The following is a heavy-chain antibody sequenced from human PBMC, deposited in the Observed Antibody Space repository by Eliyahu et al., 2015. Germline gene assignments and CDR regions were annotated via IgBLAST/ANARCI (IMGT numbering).Heavy chain of an antibody. CDR1: GGXIRSXY. V-gene: IGHV4-59*01. CDR2: IXXXGST. J-gene: IGHJ4*02. CDR3: ARERSFDY. Sequence: QVQLQESGPGXVKXXETLSLTCTVXGGXIRSXYWSWIRQPPGKGLEWIGYIXXXGSTNYNPSLKSRVTISVDTSKNQFSLKLSSVTAADTAVYYCARERSFDYWGQGTLVTVSS.